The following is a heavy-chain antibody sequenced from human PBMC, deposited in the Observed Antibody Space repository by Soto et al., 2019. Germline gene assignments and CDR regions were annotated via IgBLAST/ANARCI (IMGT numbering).Heavy chain of an antibody. CDR1: GFTFSEYS. CDR3: ARENGHCADACNRGAFDI. CDR2: IANGDNHI. Sequence: EVQVVESGGGLVKPGGSLRLSCAASGFTFSEYSFLWVRQAPGKGLEWLSFIANGDNHIFYSDSVKGRFTISRDNAKNSVYFQLNSLRDDDSAVYYCARENGHCADACNRGAFDIWGQGSMVTVSS. J-gene: IGHJ3*02. D-gene: IGHD2-2*01. V-gene: IGHV3-21*01.